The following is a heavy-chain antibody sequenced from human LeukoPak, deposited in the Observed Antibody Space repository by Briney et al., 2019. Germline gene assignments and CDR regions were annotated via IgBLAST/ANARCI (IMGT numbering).Heavy chain of an antibody. CDR3: VKATVTSSYFDYFDP. CDR2: ISNNGDHT. V-gene: IGHV3-64D*09. Sequence: GGSLRLSCPASGFSFSICSMHWVRQAPGKGLEYVSAISNNGDHTNYADSVKGRFTISRDNSKNTLYLQMSSLRAEDTAVYYCVKATVTSSYFDYFDPWGQGTRVTVSS. CDR1: GFSFSICS. J-gene: IGHJ4*02. D-gene: IGHD4-17*01.